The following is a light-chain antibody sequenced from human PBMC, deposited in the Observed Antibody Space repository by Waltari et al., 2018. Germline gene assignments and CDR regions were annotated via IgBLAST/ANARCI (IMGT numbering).Light chain of an antibody. J-gene: IGLJ1*01. Sequence: QAALTQPPSVSGSPGQSVTISCTGTSSDIGGYTYVSWYQQHPGKAPKLMIYDVSQRPSGVSDRFSGSKSGNTASLTISGLQTEDEADYYCISYAGINTFIFGSGTRLTVL. CDR2: DVS. CDR3: ISYAGINTFI. CDR1: SSDIGGYTY. V-gene: IGLV2-11*01.